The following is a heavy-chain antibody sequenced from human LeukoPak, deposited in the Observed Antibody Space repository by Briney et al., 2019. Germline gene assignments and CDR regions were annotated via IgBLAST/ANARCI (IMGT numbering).Heavy chain of an antibody. D-gene: IGHD3-10*01. CDR3: ARVLREFFGSGTYVKSLDY. V-gene: IGHV3-23*01. CDR1: GFTFSSYA. CDR2: VSGNGDYT. J-gene: IGHJ4*02. Sequence: GGSLRLSCAASGFTFSSYAMSWVRQAPGKGLEWVSGVSGNGDYTYYADSVKGRFTISRDNSKNTLYLQMNSLRAEDTAVYYCARVLREFFGSGTYVKSLDYWGQGTLVTVSS.